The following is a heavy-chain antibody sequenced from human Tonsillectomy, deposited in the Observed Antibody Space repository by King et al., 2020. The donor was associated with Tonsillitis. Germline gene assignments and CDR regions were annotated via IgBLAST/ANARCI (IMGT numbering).Heavy chain of an antibody. V-gene: IGHV2-5*02. CDR1: GFSLSTSGVG. CDR2: IYWDDDK. CDR3: AHSRSSSGYVRGDYFDY. J-gene: IGHJ4*02. D-gene: IGHD6-13*01. Sequence: TLKESGPTLVKPTQTLTLTCTFSGFSLSTSGVGVGWIRQPPGKALEWLALIYWDDDKRYSPSLGSRLTITKDTSKNQVVLAMTNVDPVDTATYYCAHSRSSSGYVRGDYFDYWGQGTLVTVSS.